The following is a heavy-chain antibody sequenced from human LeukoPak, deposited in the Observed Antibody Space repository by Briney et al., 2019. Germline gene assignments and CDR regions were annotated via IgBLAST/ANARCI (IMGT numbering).Heavy chain of an antibody. D-gene: IGHD5-24*01. CDR3: ARLRRDGYSYFEY. CDR2: INNSGSA. Sequence: SETLSLTCTVSGGSISSCCWSWIRQAPGKGLEWIGYINNSGSANYSPSLMRRVTMSVDTSKNQLFLSLTSVTAADTAVYYCARLRRDGYSYFEYWGQGSLVTVSS. V-gene: IGHV4-59*01. CDR1: GGSISSCC. J-gene: IGHJ4*02.